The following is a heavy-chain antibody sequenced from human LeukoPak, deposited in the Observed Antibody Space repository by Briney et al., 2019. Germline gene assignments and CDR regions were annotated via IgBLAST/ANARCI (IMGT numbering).Heavy chain of an antibody. CDR2: TYYKSKWYN. Sequence: SQTLSLTCAISGDSVSSNSAAWNWIRQSPSRGLEWLGRTYYKSKWYNDYAVSVKSRITINPDTSKNQFSLQLNSVTPKDTAVYYCARGKRGVTGTTEFDYWGQGTLVTVSS. CDR3: ARGKRGVTGTTEFDY. CDR1: GDSVSSNSAA. V-gene: IGHV6-1*01. D-gene: IGHD1-7*01. J-gene: IGHJ4*02.